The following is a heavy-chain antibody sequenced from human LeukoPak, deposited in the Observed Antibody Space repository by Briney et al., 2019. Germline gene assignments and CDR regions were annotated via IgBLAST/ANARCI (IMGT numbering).Heavy chain of an antibody. D-gene: IGHD7-27*01. V-gene: IGHV3-30-3*01. J-gene: IGHJ4*02. CDR3: TRDRGPYTGGLEF. Sequence: GGSLRLSCAASGFTFSNYAMHWVRQAPGKGLEWVAFISYDVSNIYYADSVKGRFTISRDNSKNTLYLQINSLILEDTAVYFCTRDRGPYTGGLEFWGQGTLVTVSS. CDR2: ISYDVSNI. CDR1: GFTFSNYA.